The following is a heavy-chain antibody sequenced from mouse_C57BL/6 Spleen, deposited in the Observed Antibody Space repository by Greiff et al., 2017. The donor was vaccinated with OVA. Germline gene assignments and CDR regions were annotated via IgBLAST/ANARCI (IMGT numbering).Heavy chain of an antibody. CDR3: TREDYSNYY. J-gene: IGHJ2*01. V-gene: IGHV1-15*01. CDR2: IDPETGGT. Sequence: QVQLQQSGAELVRPGASVTLSCKASGYTFTDYEMHWVKQTPVHGLEWIGAIDPETGGTAYNQKFKGKAILTADKSSSTAYMELRSLTSEDSAVYYCTREDYSNYYWGQGTTLTVSS. D-gene: IGHD2-5*01. CDR1: GYTFTDYE.